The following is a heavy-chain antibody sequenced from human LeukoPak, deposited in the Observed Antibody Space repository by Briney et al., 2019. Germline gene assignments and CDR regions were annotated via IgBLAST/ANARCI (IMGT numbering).Heavy chain of an antibody. V-gene: IGHV1-69*13. Sequence: SVKVSCRASGGTFSSYAISWVRRAPGQGLEWMGGIIPIFGTANYAQKFQGRVTITADESTSTAYMELSSLRSEDTAVYYCAREWEYSSSPNWFDPWGQGTLVTVSS. D-gene: IGHD6-6*01. CDR2: IIPIFGTA. J-gene: IGHJ5*02. CDR1: GGTFSSYA. CDR3: AREWEYSSSPNWFDP.